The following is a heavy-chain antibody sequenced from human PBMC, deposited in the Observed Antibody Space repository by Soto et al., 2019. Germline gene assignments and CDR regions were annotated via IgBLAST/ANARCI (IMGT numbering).Heavy chain of an antibody. CDR2: INAGNGST. CDR3: ARSIFGVVIGSMDV. V-gene: IGHV1-3*01. D-gene: IGHD3-3*01. Sequence: SGKVSCKAAGYTFTSYAMHWVRQAPGQRLEWMGWINAGNGSTKYSQKYQGRVTITRDTSASTAYMELSSLRSEDTAVYYCARSIFGVVIGSMDVWGQGTTVTVSS. J-gene: IGHJ6*02. CDR1: GYTFTSYA.